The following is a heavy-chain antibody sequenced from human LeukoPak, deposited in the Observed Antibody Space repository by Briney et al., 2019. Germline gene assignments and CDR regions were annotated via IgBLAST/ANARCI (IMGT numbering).Heavy chain of an antibody. V-gene: IGHV1-46*01. D-gene: IGHD4-11*01. CDR1: GYTFTSYY. CDR3: ARDRATTTNFDY. CDR2: TNPSGGST. J-gene: IGHJ4*02. Sequence: AASVEVSCKASGYTFTSYYMHWVRQAPGQGLEWMGITNPSGGSTSYAQKFQGRVTMTRDTSTSTVYMELSSLRSEDTAVYYCARDRATTTNFDYWGQGTLVTVSS.